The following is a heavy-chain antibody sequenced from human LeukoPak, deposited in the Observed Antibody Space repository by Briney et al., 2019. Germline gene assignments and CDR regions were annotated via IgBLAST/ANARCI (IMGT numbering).Heavy chain of an antibody. CDR3: VKRQGPGSGGYYGMDV. CDR1: GFTFSSYA. CDR2: ISSNGGST. D-gene: IGHD3-10*01. V-gene: IGHV3-64D*06. Sequence: PGGSLRLSCSASGFTFSSYAMHWVRQAPGKGLEYVSAISSNGGSTYYADPVKGRFTISRDNSKNTLYLQMSSLRAEDTAVYYCVKRQGPGSGGYYGMDVWGKGTTVTVSS. J-gene: IGHJ6*04.